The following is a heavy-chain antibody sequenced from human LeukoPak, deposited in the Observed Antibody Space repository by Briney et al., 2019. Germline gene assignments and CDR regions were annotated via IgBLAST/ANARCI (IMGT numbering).Heavy chain of an antibody. CDR1: GWAFSRYS. J-gene: IGHJ4*02. CDR3: ARDGYCSGSSCYSTTDY. CDR2: SRSSSRNI. Sequence: GGSLSLSCAASGWAFSRYSMNWVRPVGGRVLEWVSYSRSSSRNIYYAGSVRDRFTISIESAKNSLYMQMNSLRAEDTAVYYCARDGYCSGSSCYSTTDYWGQGTLVTVSS. V-gene: IGHV3-48*04. D-gene: IGHD2-15*01.